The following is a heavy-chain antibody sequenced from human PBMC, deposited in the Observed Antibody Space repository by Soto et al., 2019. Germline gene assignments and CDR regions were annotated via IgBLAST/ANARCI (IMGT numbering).Heavy chain of an antibody. J-gene: IGHJ4*02. D-gene: IGHD3-22*01. Sequence: NPSETLSLTCIVSGASISSYFWSWIRQPPGKGLEWIGYIFYSGSTNYNPSLKSRVTISVDTFKNQLSLKLTSVTAADTALYYCARGGAVDSSAYYSEGRPYFDYWGQGTLVTVSS. CDR2: IFYSGST. CDR1: GASISSYF. V-gene: IGHV4-59*01. CDR3: ARGGAVDSSAYYSEGRPYFDY.